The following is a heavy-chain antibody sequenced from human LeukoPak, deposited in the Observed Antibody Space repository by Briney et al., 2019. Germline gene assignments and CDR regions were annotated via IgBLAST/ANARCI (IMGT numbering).Heavy chain of an antibody. J-gene: IGHJ4*02. D-gene: IGHD6-13*01. CDR3: AKDKGYSSSWPDH. CDR1: GFTFDDYA. V-gene: IGHV3-9*01. CDR2: ISWNSGSI. Sequence: GGSLRLSCAASGFTFDDYAMDWVRQAPGKGLEWVSGISWNSGSIGYADSVKGRFTISRDNAKNSLYLQMNSLRAEDTALYYCAKDKGYSSSWPDHWGQGTLVTVSS.